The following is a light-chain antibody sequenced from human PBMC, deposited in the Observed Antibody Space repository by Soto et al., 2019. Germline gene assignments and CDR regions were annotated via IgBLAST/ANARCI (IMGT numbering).Light chain of an antibody. J-gene: IGKJ2*01. V-gene: IGKV3-20*01. CDR2: ATS. CDR3: QQYTGPPAPVLFT. Sequence: EIMLTQSPGTLSLSPGERATLSCRASQSISNDFLAWYQQKPGQAPRLLIYATSTRATGIPNRFSGRGSGTDFTLIINRVEPEDSALYYCQQYTGPPAPVLFTFGQGTNLEIK. CDR1: QSISNDF.